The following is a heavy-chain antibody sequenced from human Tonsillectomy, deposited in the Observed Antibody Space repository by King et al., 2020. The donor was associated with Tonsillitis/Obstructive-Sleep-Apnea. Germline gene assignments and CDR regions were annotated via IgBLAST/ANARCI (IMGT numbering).Heavy chain of an antibody. V-gene: IGHV3-9*01. CDR1: GFTFDDYA. D-gene: IGHD2-2*01. CDR3: AKVEREYCSTTSCQFDY. CDR2: ISWNGGTI. Sequence: QLVQSGGGLVQPGRSLRLSCAASGFTFDDYAMHWVRQPPGKGLEWVSGISWNGGTIIYADSVKGRFTISRDNAKNSLYLQMNSLGPEDTAFYYCAKVEREYCSTTSCQFDYWGQGTLVTVSS. J-gene: IGHJ4*02.